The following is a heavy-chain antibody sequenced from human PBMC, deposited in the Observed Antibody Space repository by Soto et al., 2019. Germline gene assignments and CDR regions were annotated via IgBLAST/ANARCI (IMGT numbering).Heavy chain of an antibody. CDR2: ISSSSSYT. D-gene: IGHD3-10*01. CDR3: ARVFGGFGELLSDYYYGMDV. J-gene: IGHJ6*02. V-gene: IGHV3-11*05. Sequence: PGGSLRLSCAASGFTFSDYYMSWIRQAPGKGLEWVSYISSSSSYTNYADSVKGRFTISRDNAKNSLYLQMNSLRAEDTAVYYCARVFGGFGELLSDYYYGMDVWGQGTTVTVSS. CDR1: GFTFSDYY.